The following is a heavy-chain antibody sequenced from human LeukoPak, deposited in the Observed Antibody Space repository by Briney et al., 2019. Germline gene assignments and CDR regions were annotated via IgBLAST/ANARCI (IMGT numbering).Heavy chain of an antibody. CDR1: GGSISSGGFY. CDR2: IYPTGNT. D-gene: IGHD6-19*01. Sequence: SQTLSLTCTASGGSISSGGFYWSWIRQPAGKGLEWIGRIYPTGNTDYNPSLRNRVTISVGMSENQFSLKVSSVTATDTAVYYCAREYSSGYHYFDYWGQGTLVTVSS. J-gene: IGHJ4*02. CDR3: AREYSSGYHYFDY. V-gene: IGHV4-61*02.